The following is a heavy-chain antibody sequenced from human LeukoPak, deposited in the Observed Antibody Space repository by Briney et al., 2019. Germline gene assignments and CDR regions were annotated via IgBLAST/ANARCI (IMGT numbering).Heavy chain of an antibody. D-gene: IGHD1-1*01. V-gene: IGHV4-59*01. CDR3: ARGTGGYRFDP. CDR2: VYNSGST. J-gene: IGHJ5*02. CDR1: GASMSNYH. Sequence: SETLSHSCAVSGASMSNYHWSWIRQPPGRGLEYIGYVYNSGSTFYNPSLKSRVTISADTSRKQFSLKLTSVTATDTAVYYCARGTGGYRFDPWGQGTLVTVSS.